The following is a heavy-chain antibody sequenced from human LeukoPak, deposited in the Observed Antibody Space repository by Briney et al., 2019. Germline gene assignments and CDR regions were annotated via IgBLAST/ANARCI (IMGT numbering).Heavy chain of an antibody. D-gene: IGHD3-10*01. Sequence: PGGSLRLSCAASGLTFYDQAMHWVRQAPGTGLEWVSLSGNDGSTYYADSVRGRFTISRDISKNSLYLEMSSLRTEDTALYHCASQTKYYSGSAGSYWGASDLWGQGTMVTVSS. CDR3: ASQTKYYSGSAGSYWGASDL. CDR1: GLTFYDQA. J-gene: IGHJ3*01. CDR2: SGNDGST. V-gene: IGHV3-43*02.